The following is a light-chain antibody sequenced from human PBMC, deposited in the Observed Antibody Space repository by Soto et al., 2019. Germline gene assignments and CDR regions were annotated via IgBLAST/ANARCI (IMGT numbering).Light chain of an antibody. CDR2: RTS. Sequence: EVGMARCPAPLSVSPGERATLAGRASQSITSTVAWYQQKPGQAPRLLIYRTSSRATGIPDRCSGSGSGTDFTLTISRLEPEDFAVYYCQQFGSSVTFGQGTRLEIK. V-gene: IGKV3-20*01. CDR3: QQFGSSVT. CDR1: QSITST. J-gene: IGKJ5*01.